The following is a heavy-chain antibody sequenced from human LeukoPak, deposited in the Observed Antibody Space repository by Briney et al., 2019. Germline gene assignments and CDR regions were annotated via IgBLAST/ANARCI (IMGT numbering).Heavy chain of an antibody. CDR3: ARVDCSGGSCYTSFDY. CDR2: IIPIFGTA. V-gene: IGHV1-69*05. J-gene: IGHJ4*02. Sequence: ASVKVSCKASGGTFSSYAISWVRQAPGQGLEWMGEIIPIFGTANYAQKFQGRVTITTDESTSTAYLELSSLRSEDTAVYYCARVDCSGGSCYTSFDYWGQGTLVTVSS. CDR1: GGTFSSYA. D-gene: IGHD2-15*01.